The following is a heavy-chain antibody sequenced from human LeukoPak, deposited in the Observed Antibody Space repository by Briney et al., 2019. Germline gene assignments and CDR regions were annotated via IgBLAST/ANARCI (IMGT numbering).Heavy chain of an antibody. D-gene: IGHD5-12*01. CDR1: GETIRDYD. Sequence: SETLSLTCTVSGETIRDYDWNWVRRPPGKGLEWIGYIYYTGSTSYNPSLKSRVTISLDTSKSQFSLRLTSVTAADTAVYYCVSHGSSGHDPLTWGQGTLVTVSS. V-gene: IGHV4-59*08. CDR2: IYYTGST. CDR3: VSHGSSGHDPLT. J-gene: IGHJ4*01.